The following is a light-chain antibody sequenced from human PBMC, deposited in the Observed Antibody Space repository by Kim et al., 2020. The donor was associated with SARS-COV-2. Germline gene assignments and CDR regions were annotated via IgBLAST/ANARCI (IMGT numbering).Light chain of an antibody. Sequence: LTISCTGTSSDVGGYNYVSWYQQHPGKAPKLLIYDVSKRPSGISNRFSGSKSGNTASLTISGLQAEDEADYYCSSYASRSTSVVFGGGTQLTVL. CDR3: SSYASRSTSVV. CDR1: SSDVGGYNY. CDR2: DVS. J-gene: IGLJ2*01. V-gene: IGLV2-14*04.